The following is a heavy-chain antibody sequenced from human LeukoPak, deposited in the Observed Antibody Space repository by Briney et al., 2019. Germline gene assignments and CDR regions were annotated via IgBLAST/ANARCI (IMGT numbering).Heavy chain of an antibody. J-gene: IGHJ4*02. D-gene: IGHD3-3*01. Sequence: SGGSLRLSCAASGFTFSSYAMSWVRQAPGKGLEWVSAISGSGGSTYYADSVKGRFTITRDNSKDTLYLQMNSLRAEDTAVYYCARDKYDFWSGYYNPEPIDYWGQGTLATVSS. V-gene: IGHV3-23*01. CDR2: ISGSGGST. CDR1: GFTFSSYA. CDR3: ARDKYDFWSGYYNPEPIDY.